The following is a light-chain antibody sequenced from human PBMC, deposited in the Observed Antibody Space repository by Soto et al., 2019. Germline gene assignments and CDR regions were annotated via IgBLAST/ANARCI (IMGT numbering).Light chain of an antibody. CDR1: ESVTSS. Sequence: EIVMTQSPATLSVSPGDRATLSCRASESVTSSLAWYQQKPGQPPRLLIYAASTRATDVPARFSGGGSGTDHTLTIGRLEPEDFAVYYCQQYGNSPQTFGQGTKVDI. J-gene: IGKJ1*01. CDR3: QQYGNSPQT. V-gene: IGKV3-15*01. CDR2: AAS.